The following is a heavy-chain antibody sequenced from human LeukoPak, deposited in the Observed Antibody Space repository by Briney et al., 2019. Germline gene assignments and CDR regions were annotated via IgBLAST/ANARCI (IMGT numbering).Heavy chain of an antibody. J-gene: IGHJ5*02. V-gene: IGHV3-33*06. D-gene: IGHD6-19*01. CDR3: AKADKWLVPAS. Sequence: GGSLRLSCAASGFTFSRYGMHWVRQAPAKGLEWVAVIWYDGSNKYYADSVKGRFTISRDNSKNTLYLQMNSLRAEDTAVYYCAKADKWLVPASWGQGTLVTVSS. CDR2: IWYDGSNK. CDR1: GFTFSRYG.